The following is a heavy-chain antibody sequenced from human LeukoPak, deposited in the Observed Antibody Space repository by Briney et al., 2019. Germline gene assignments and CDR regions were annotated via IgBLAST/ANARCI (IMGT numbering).Heavy chain of an antibody. D-gene: IGHD3-10*01. V-gene: IGHV4-4*07. Sequence: SETLSLTCTVSGGSISSYYWSWIRQPPGKGLEWIGRIYTSGSTNYNPSLKSRVTMSVDTSKNQFSLKLSSVTAADTAVYYCARGSRSLLWFGELASTDYYYYYMDVWGKGTTVTISS. CDR3: ARGSRSLLWFGELASTDYYYYYMDV. J-gene: IGHJ6*03. CDR1: GGSISSYY. CDR2: IYTSGST.